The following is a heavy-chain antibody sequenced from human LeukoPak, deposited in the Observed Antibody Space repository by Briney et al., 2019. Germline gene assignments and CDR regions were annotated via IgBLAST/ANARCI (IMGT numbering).Heavy chain of an antibody. V-gene: IGHV1-8*03. CDR3: AGGRRRGSGPPPFGY. D-gene: IGHD6-19*01. J-gene: IGHJ4*02. CDR2: MNPNSGNT. CDR1: GYTFTSYD. Sequence: ASVKVSCKASGYTFTSYDINWVRQATGQGLEWMGWMNPNSGNTGYAQKFQGRVTITRNTSISTAYMELSSLRSGDTAVYYCAGGRRRGSGPPPFGYWGQGTLVTVSS.